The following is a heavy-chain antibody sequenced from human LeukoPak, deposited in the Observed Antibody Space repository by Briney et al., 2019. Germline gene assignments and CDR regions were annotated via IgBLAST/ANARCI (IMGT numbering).Heavy chain of an antibody. D-gene: IGHD3-10*01. J-gene: IGHJ6*02. CDR2: ISAYNGNT. CDR1: GYTFTSYG. Sequence: ASVKVSCKASGYTFTSYGISWVRQAPGQGLEWMGWISAYNGNTNYAQKLQGRDTMTTDTSTSTAYMELRSLRSDDTAVYYCATSYGSGAQIDYEDKDYYYYGMDVWGQGTTVTVSS. CDR3: ATSYGSGAQIDYEDKDYYYYGMDV. V-gene: IGHV1-18*01.